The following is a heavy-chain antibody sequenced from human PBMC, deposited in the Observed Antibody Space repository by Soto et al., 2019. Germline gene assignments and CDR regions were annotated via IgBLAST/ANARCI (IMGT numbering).Heavy chain of an antibody. Sequence: SETLSLTCAVSGVSIISGNWWTLVRQTPQRGLEYIGEIFHDGTANYYPSFERRVAISVDTSKNQFSLKLTSVTAADTAIYFCARLVYDTRLNYMYFDFWGQGALVTVSS. D-gene: IGHD2-8*01. CDR1: GVSIISGNW. V-gene: IGHV4-4*02. J-gene: IGHJ4*02. CDR2: IFHDGTA. CDR3: ARLVYDTRLNYMYFDF.